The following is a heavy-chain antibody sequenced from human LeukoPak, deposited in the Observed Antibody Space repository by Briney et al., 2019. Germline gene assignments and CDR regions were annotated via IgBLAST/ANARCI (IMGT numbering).Heavy chain of an antibody. CDR3: AKIDRQYCSRSSCYALDY. D-gene: IGHD2-2*01. J-gene: IGHJ4*02. CDR1: GYSFTSYW. CDR2: IYPGDSDT. V-gene: IGHV5-51*01. Sequence: GESLKISCKGSGYSFTSYWIGWVRQMPGKGLEWMGIIYPGDSDTRYSPSFQGQVTISVDKSISTAYLQWSSLKASDTAIYYCAKIDRQYCSRSSCYALDYWGQGTQVTVSS.